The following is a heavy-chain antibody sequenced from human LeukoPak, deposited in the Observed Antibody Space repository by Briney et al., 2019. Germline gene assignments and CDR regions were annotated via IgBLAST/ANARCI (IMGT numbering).Heavy chain of an antibody. J-gene: IGHJ4*02. D-gene: IGHD4-17*01. CDR2: IYHSGST. CDR1: GGSISSGGYS. Sequence: PSETLSLTCAVFGGSISSGGYSWSWIRQPPGKGLEWIGYIYHSGSTYYNPSLKSRVTISVDRSKNQFSLKLSSVTAADTAVYYCASGGVTTDYFDYWGQGTLVTVSS. V-gene: IGHV4-30-2*01. CDR3: ASGGVTTDYFDY.